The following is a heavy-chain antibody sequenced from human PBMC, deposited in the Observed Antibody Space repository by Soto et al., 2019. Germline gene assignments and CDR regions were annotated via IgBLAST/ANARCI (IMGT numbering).Heavy chain of an antibody. Sequence: ASVKASCRASGYTFTSYGISWVRQAPGQGLEWMGWISAYNGNTNYAQKLQGRVTMTTDTSTSTAYMELRSLRSDDTAVYYCARDLLWFGELLGSHDYWGQGTLVTVSS. V-gene: IGHV1-18*01. CDR2: ISAYNGNT. CDR3: ARDLLWFGELLGSHDY. D-gene: IGHD3-10*01. J-gene: IGHJ4*02. CDR1: GYTFTSYG.